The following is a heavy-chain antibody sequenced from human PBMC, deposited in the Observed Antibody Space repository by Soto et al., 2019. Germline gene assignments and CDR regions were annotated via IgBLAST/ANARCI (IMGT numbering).Heavy chain of an antibody. CDR2: IYYSGST. V-gene: IGHV4-31*03. J-gene: IGHJ6*02. CDR3: AREVRNYYYYGMDV. CDR1: GGSISSGGYY. Sequence: SETLSLTCTVSGGSISSGGYYWSWIRQHPGKGLEWIGYIYYSGSTYYNPSLKSRVTISVDTSKNQFSLKLSSVTAADTAVYYCAREVRNYYYYGMDVWGQGTTVTVSS. D-gene: IGHD1-1*01.